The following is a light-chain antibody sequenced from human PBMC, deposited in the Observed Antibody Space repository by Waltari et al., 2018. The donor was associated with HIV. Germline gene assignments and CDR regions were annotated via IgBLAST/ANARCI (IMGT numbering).Light chain of an antibody. V-gene: IGLV3-25*03. CDR1: GLSKQY. CDR2: KDS. Sequence: SYELTQTPSVSVSPGQTARITCSGDGLSKQYTNWYQKRPGQAPVLVIYKDSERPSGIPERYSGSSSGTTVTLTISGVQAEDEADYYCQSADASDTFLWVFGGGTKVTVL. J-gene: IGLJ3*02. CDR3: QSADASDTFLWV.